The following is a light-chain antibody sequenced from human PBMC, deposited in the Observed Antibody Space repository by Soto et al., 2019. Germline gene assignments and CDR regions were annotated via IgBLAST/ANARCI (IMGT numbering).Light chain of an antibody. Sequence: DIPMTQSPSTLSASVGDRVTITCRASQTIGDYLAWLQQRPGKAPELLIYDASTLQDGVPSRFSGNGSGTDFTLTINSLQPQDFAIYYCHQYDAYPYTFGQGTQLEFK. V-gene: IGKV1-5*01. J-gene: IGKJ2*01. CDR3: HQYDAYPYT. CDR1: QTIGDY. CDR2: DAS.